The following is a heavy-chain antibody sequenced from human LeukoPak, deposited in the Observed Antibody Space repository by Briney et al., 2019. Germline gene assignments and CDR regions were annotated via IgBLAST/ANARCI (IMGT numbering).Heavy chain of an antibody. CDR2: ISAYNGNT. D-gene: IGHD3-9*01. V-gene: IGHV1-18*01. CDR1: GYTFTSYG. Sequence: ASVKVSCKASGYTFTSYGISWVRQAPGQGLEWMGWISAYNGNTNYAQKLQGRVTMTTDTSTSTAYMELRSLRSDDTAVYYCATDYDILTGLPQTEDYYYYMDVWGKGTTVTISS. J-gene: IGHJ6*03. CDR3: ATDYDILTGLPQTEDYYYYMDV.